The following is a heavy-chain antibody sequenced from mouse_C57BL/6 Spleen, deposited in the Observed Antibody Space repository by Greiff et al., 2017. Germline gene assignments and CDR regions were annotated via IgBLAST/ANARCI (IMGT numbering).Heavy chain of an antibody. CDR2: IYPGSGNT. D-gene: IGHD1-1*01. J-gene: IGHJ2*01. Sequence: VQVVESGPELVKPGASVKISCKASGYTFTDYYINWVKQRPGQGLEWIGWIYPGSGNTKYNEKFKGKATLTVDTSSSTAYMQLSSLTSEDSAVYFCARRGGDYYGSSYYFDYWGQGTTLTVSS. CDR3: ARRGGDYYGSSYYFDY. CDR1: GYTFTDYY. V-gene: IGHV1-84*01.